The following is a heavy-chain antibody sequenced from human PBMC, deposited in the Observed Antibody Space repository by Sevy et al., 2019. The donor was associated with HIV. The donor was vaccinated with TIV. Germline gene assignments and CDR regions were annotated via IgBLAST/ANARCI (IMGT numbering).Heavy chain of an antibody. D-gene: IGHD5-18*01. Sequence: ASVKVSCKASGYTFTGYYMHWVRQAPGQGLEWMGWINPNSGGTNYAQKFQGRVTMTRDTSISTAYMELSRLRSDDTAVYYCASDVDTAMVPDAFDIWAQGTMVTVSS. V-gene: IGHV1-2*02. CDR1: GYTFTGYY. J-gene: IGHJ3*02. CDR3: ASDVDTAMVPDAFDI. CDR2: INPNSGGT.